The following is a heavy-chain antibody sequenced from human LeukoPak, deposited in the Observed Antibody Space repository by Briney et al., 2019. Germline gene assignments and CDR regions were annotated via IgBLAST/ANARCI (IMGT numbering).Heavy chain of an antibody. D-gene: IGHD3-10*01. CDR3: ARAKWFGELFLDY. J-gene: IGHJ4*02. Sequence: PSETLSLTCTVSGGSIGSYYWSWIRQPAGKGLEWIGRIYTSGSTNYNPSLKSRVTMSVDTSKNQFPLKLSSVTAADTAVYYCARAKWFGELFLDYWGQGTLVTVSS. V-gene: IGHV4-4*07. CDR2: IYTSGST. CDR1: GGSIGSYY.